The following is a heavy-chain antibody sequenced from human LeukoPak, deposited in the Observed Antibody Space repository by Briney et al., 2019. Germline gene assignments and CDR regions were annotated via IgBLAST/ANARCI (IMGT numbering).Heavy chain of an antibody. CDR1: GFIFSDYS. J-gene: IGHJ4*02. D-gene: IGHD1-26*01. Sequence: GGSLRLSCAASGFIFSDYSMNWVRQAPGKGLEWVSFISSSSSTVHYADSVKGRFTISRDYANNSLFLQMNGLTAEDTAVYYCARGEDAIVGVPGPNYWGQGTLVSVSS. CDR3: ARGEDAIVGVPGPNY. V-gene: IGHV3-48*01. CDR2: ISSSSSTV.